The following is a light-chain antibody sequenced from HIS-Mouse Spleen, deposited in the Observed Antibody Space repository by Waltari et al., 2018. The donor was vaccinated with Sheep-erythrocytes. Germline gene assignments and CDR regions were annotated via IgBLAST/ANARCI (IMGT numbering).Light chain of an antibody. CDR3: CSYAGSYTFV. V-gene: IGLV2-11*01. J-gene: IGLJ1*01. CDR2: DVS. CDR1: SSDVGGYNY. Sequence: QSALTQPRSVSGSPGQSVTISCTGTSSDVGGYNYVSWYQPHPGKAPKLMICDVSKRPSGGPVRFSGAKSGNTASLTISGLQAEDEADYYCCSYAGSYTFVFGTGTKVTVL.